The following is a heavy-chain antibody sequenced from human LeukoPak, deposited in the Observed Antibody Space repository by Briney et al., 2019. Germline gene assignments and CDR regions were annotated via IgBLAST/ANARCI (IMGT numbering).Heavy chain of an antibody. J-gene: IGHJ3*02. CDR1: GGSISSYY. Sequence: PSETLSLTCTVSGGSISSYYWSWIRQPPGKGLEWVSVIYRGGSTYYADSVKGRFTISRDNSKNTLYLQMNSLRAEDTAVYYCARLYCSGGSCYADGFDIWGQGTMVTVSS. CDR3: ARLYCSGGSCYADGFDI. D-gene: IGHD2-15*01. V-gene: IGHV3-53*01. CDR2: IYRGGST.